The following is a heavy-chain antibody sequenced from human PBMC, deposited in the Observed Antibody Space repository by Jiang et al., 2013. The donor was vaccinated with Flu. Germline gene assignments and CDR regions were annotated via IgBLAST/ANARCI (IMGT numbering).Heavy chain of an antibody. CDR3: ASEGMDGYSKYYFDY. D-gene: IGHD5-24*01. J-gene: IGHJ4*02. V-gene: IGHV1-46*01. CDR2: ITPSGGST. Sequence: VQLVESGAEVKKPGASVKVSCKASGYTFTSYYMHWVRQAPGQGLEWMGIITPSGGSTSYAQKFQGRVTVTRDTSTSTVYMELSSLRSEDTAVYYCASEGMDGYSKYYFDYWGQGTPGHRLL. CDR1: GYTFTSYY.